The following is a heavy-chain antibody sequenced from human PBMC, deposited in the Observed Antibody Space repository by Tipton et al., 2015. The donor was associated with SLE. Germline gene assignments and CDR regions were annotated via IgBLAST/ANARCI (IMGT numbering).Heavy chain of an antibody. CDR3: ARDRYAGYDPLYNWFDP. D-gene: IGHD5-12*01. Sequence: TLSLPCTVSGDSITSGNYSWYWIRPPAGKGLEWIGHIYTSGTTNYNPSLKSRVTIPIDTSKNQFSLKLNSVTAADTAVYYCARDRYAGYDPLYNWFDPWGQGTLVTVSS. CDR1: GDSITSGNYS. CDR2: IYTSGTT. V-gene: IGHV4-61*09. J-gene: IGHJ5*02.